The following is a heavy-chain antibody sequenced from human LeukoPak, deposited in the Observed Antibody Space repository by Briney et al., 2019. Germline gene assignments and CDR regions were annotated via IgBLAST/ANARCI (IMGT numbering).Heavy chain of an antibody. CDR1: GFTFSSYW. J-gene: IGHJ3*02. D-gene: IGHD3-16*01. CDR3: ASHLLLPDAFDI. V-gene: IGHV3-74*01. CDR2: INTDGSST. Sequence: GGSLRLSCAASGFTFSSYWMHWVRQAPGKGLVWVSRINTDGSSTSYADSVKGRFTISRDNAKNTLYLQMNSLRAEHTAVYYCASHLLLPDAFDIWGQGTMVTVSS.